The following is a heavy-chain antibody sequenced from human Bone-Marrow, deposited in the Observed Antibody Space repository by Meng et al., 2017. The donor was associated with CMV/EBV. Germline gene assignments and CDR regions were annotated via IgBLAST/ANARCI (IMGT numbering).Heavy chain of an antibody. CDR2: IWYDGSNK. CDR1: GFTFSSYG. CDR3: AKDIAARHYYYYRMDV. J-gene: IGHJ6*02. Sequence: GESLKISCAASGFTFSSYGMHWVRQAPGKGLEWVAVIWYDGSNKYYADSVKGRFTIYRDNSKNTLYLQINSLRAEDTAVYYCAKDIAARHYYYYRMDVWGQGTTVTVSS. D-gene: IGHD6-6*01. V-gene: IGHV3-33*06.